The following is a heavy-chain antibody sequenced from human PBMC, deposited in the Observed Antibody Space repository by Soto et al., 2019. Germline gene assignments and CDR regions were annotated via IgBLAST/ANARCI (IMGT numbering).Heavy chain of an antibody. V-gene: IGHV3-30-3*01. CDR2: ISYDGSNK. J-gene: IGHJ6*02. CDR3: ANIRSSSSLTPYYYYGMDV. Sequence: PGGSLRLSCAASGFTFSSYAMHWVRRAPGKGLEWVAVISYDGSNKYYADSVKGRFTISRDNSKNTLCLQMNSLRAEDTAVYYCANIRSSSSLTPYYYYGMDVWGQGTTVTVSS. D-gene: IGHD6-6*01. CDR1: GFTFSSYA.